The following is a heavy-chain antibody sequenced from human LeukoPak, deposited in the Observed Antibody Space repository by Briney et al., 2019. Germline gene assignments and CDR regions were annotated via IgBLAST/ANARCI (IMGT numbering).Heavy chain of an antibody. J-gene: IGHJ4*02. Sequence: GGSLRLSCAASGFSFNNYAMSWVRQAPGKGLEWVANVKEDGTTKQYVDSVKGRFTISRDNAKNSLYLQMDSLRAEDTAVYYCVSQEVVPHWGQGTLVSVSS. D-gene: IGHD2-15*01. CDR1: GFSFNNYA. CDR2: VKEDGTTK. CDR3: VSQEVVPH. V-gene: IGHV3-7*01.